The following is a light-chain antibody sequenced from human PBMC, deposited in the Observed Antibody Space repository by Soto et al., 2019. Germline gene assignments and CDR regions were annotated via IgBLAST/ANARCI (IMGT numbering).Light chain of an antibody. CDR3: SSYEGSNNLV. Sequence: QSVLTQPPSASGSPGQSVTISCTGTSSDVGGYNYVSWYQQHPGKAPKLMIYEVSKRPSGVPDRFSGSKSGNTASLTVSGPHAEDEADYYCSSYEGSNNLVCGGGTKVTVL. J-gene: IGLJ2*01. V-gene: IGLV2-8*01. CDR1: SSDVGGYNY. CDR2: EVS.